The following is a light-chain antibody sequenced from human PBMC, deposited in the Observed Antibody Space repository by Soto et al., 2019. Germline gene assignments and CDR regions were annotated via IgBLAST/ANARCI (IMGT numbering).Light chain of an antibody. J-gene: IGLJ1*01. CDR3: CSYAGSYAYV. CDR2: AVS. Sequence: QSALTQPRSVSGSPGASVSISCTGTSNDVGGYTSVSWYHQQPGKAPKLIISAVSKRPAGVPDRFSGSKSGNTASLTISGLQGEDEADSYCCSYAGSYAYVFGTGTKLTVL. CDR1: SNDVGGYTS. V-gene: IGLV2-11*01.